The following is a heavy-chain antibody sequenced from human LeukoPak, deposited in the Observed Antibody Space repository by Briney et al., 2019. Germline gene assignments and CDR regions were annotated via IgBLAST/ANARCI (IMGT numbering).Heavy chain of an antibody. CDR1: GYTFTSYG. V-gene: IGHV1-18*01. CDR2: ISAYNGNT. Sequence: VKVSCKASGYTFTSYGISWVRQAPGQGLEWMGWISAYNGNTNYAQKLQGRVTMTTDTSTSTAYMELRSLRSDDTAVYYCARDSYYYDSSGYLDYWGQGTLVTVSS. J-gene: IGHJ4*02. CDR3: ARDSYYYDSSGYLDY. D-gene: IGHD3-22*01.